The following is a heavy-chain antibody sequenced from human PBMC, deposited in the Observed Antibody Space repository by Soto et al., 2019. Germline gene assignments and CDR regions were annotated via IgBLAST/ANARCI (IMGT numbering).Heavy chain of an antibody. CDR2: IYSGGST. V-gene: IGHV3-66*01. J-gene: IGHJ6*03. CDR1: GFTVSSNY. Sequence: GGSLRLSCAASGFTVSSNYMSWVRQAPGKGLEWVSVIYSGGSTYYADSVKGRFTISRDNSKNTLYLQMNSLRAEDTAVYYCARDRLAAAGTKARYYYMDVWGKGTTVTVSS. CDR3: ARDRLAAAGTKARYYYMDV. D-gene: IGHD6-13*01.